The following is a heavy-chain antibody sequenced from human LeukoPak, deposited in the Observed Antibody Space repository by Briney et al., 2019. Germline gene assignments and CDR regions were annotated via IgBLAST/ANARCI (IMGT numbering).Heavy chain of an antibody. Sequence: TSETLSLTCTVSGGSISSSSYYWGWIRQPPGKGLEWIGSIHYSGSTYYNPSLKSRVTISVDTSKNQFSLKLSSVTAADTAVYYCAREQTTVVTPHAFDIWGQGTMVTVSS. V-gene: IGHV4-39*07. CDR1: GGSISSSSYY. CDR2: IHYSGST. CDR3: AREQTTVVTPHAFDI. J-gene: IGHJ3*02. D-gene: IGHD4-23*01.